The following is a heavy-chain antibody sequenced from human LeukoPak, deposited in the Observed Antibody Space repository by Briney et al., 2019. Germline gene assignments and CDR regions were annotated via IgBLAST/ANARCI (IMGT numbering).Heavy chain of an antibody. J-gene: IGHJ6*03. CDR2: ISGSGDST. CDR3: AKTYYSSRAHYYYNYYMDV. CDR1: GFTFSNYG. V-gene: IGHV3-23*01. Sequence: PGGSLRLSCAASGFTFSNYGMSWVRQAPGKGLEWGSGISGSGDSTFYADSVKGRFTISRDNSKNTRYLQMNSLRAEDTAVYYCAKTYYSSRAHYYYNYYMDVWGKGTTVTISS. D-gene: IGHD3-10*01.